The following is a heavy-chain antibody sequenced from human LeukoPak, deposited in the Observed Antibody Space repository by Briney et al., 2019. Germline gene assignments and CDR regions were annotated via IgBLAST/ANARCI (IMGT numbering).Heavy chain of an antibody. CDR2: IYYSGST. V-gene: IGHV4-31*03. D-gene: IGHD3-22*01. Sequence: SETLSLTCTVSGGSISSGGYYWSRIRQHPGKGLEWIGYIYYSGSTYYNPSLKSRVTISVDTSKNQFSLKLSSVTAADTAVYYCARTRGVEYYYDSSGYCYFDYWGQGTLVTVSS. CDR3: ARTRGVEYYYDSSGYCYFDY. CDR1: GGSISSGGYY. J-gene: IGHJ4*02.